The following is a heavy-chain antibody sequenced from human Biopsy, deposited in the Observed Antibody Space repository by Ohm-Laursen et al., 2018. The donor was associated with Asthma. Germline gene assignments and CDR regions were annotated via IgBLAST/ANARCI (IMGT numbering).Heavy chain of an antibody. D-gene: IGHD2-21*02. CDR1: GFTFDNYT. CDR2: ISYDGRNT. Sequence: SLRLSCAASGFTFDNYTMHWVRQAPGKGLEWVTIISYDGRNTYYADSVEGRFSISRDNSKNTLFLQMSSLKPEDTAVYYCARGGLHYYEYYGMDVWGQGTTVTVSS. J-gene: IGHJ6*02. V-gene: IGHV3-30*04. CDR3: ARGGLHYYEYYGMDV.